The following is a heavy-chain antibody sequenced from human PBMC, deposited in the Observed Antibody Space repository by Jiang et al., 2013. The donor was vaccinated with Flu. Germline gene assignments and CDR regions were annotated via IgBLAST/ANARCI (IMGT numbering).Heavy chain of an antibody. CDR2: IIPIFGTA. Sequence: GTFSGYAISWVRQAPGQGLEWMGGIIPIFGTANYAQKFQGRVTITADESTSTAYMELSSLRSEDTAVYYCARDVGEQNYYDSSGYNDAFDIWGQGTMVTVSS. CDR3: ARDVGEQNYYDSSGYNDAFDI. D-gene: IGHD3-22*01. V-gene: IGHV1-69*01. CDR1: GTFSGYA. J-gene: IGHJ3*02.